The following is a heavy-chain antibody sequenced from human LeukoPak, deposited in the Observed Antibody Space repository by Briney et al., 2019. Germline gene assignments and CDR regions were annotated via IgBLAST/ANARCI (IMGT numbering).Heavy chain of an antibody. CDR2: INAGNGNT. Sequence: ASVKVSCKASGYTFTSYAMHWVRQAPGQRLEWMGWINAGNGNTKYSQKFQGRVTITRDTSASTAYMELSSLRSEDTAVYCCAREAAIVVVVAASYWGQGTLVTVSS. CDR1: GYTFTSYA. D-gene: IGHD2-15*01. CDR3: AREAAIVVVVAASY. J-gene: IGHJ4*02. V-gene: IGHV1-3*01.